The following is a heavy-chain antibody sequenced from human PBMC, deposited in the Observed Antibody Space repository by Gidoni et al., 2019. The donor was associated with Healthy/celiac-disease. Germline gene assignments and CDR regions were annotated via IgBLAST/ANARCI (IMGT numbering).Heavy chain of an antibody. J-gene: IGHJ4*02. CDR3: ARDGGMTYYFDY. D-gene: IGHD2-15*01. Sequence: QVQLVESGGGLVQPGRSLRLSCAASGFTFSSYGMHWVRQATGKGLEWVAVIWYDGSNKYYADSVKGRFTISRDNSKNTLYLQMNSLRAEDTAVYYCARDGGMTYYFDYWGQGTLVTVSS. V-gene: IGHV3-33*01. CDR1: GFTFSSYG. CDR2: IWYDGSNK.